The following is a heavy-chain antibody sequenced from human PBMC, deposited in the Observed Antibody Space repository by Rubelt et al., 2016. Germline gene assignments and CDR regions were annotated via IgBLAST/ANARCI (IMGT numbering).Heavy chain of an antibody. D-gene: IGHD2-2*01. V-gene: IGHV4-39*07. Sequence: QLQLQESGPGLVKPSETLSLTCTVSGGSISSSSYYWGWIRQPPGKGLEWIGDIYYSGSTYYNPFLKSRVTISVDTSKNPCSLKLGSVTAADTGVYYCARDLVEVPYHPGYFDCWGQGTLVTVSS. J-gene: IGHJ4*02. CDR3: ARDLVEVPYHPGYFDC. CDR1: GGSISSSSYY. CDR2: IYYSGST.